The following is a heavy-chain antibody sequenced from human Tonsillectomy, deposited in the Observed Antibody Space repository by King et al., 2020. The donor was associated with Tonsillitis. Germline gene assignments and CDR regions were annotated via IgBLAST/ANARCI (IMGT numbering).Heavy chain of an antibody. CDR3: ARTPSSSASDGYFQH. CDR1: GFSLRNSRMG. D-gene: IGHD6-13*01. J-gene: IGHJ1*01. Sequence: TLKESGPVLVKPTETLTLTCTVSGFSLRNSRMGVSWIRQPPGQALEWLAHIFSNDEKSYSTFLNTRLTISKDTSKSQVVLTMTDMEPVDTATYYCARTPSSSASDGYFQHWGQGTLVTVSS. CDR2: IFSNDEK. V-gene: IGHV2-26*01.